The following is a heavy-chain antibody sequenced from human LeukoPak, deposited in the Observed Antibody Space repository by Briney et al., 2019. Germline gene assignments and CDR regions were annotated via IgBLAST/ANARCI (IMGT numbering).Heavy chain of an antibody. D-gene: IGHD2-15*01. V-gene: IGHV4-61*02. CDR1: GGSISSGSYY. CDR3: ARVGLLLFDY. CDR2: IYTSGST. Sequence: SETLSLTCTVSGGSISSGSYYWSWIRQPAGKGLEWIGRIYTSGSTNYNPSLKSRVTISVDTSKNQFSLKLSSVTAADTAVYYCARVGLLLFDYWGQGTLVTVSS. J-gene: IGHJ4*02.